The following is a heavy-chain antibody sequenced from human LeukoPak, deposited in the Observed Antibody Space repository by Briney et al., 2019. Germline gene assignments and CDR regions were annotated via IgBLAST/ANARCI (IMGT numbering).Heavy chain of an antibody. V-gene: IGHV1-2*02. CDR1: GYSFSGYY. CDR2: IDPNSGDT. Sequence: ASVKVSCKASGYSFSGYYMYWVRQAPGQGLEWMGWIDPNSGDTKYAQKFRGRVTMTRDTSISTAYMELSRLTSDDTAVYYCARGAFQSSAWPTWGLGTLVTVSS. D-gene: IGHD3-22*01. J-gene: IGHJ5*02. CDR3: ARGAFQSSAWPT.